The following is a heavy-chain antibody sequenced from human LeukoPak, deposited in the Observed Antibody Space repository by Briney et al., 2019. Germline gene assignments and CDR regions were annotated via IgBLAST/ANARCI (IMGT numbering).Heavy chain of an antibody. D-gene: IGHD6-6*01. CDR1: GGSISSYY. J-gene: IGHJ4*02. V-gene: IGHV4-59*01. CDR2: IYYSGST. Sequence: PSETLSLTCTVSGGSISSYYWSWIRQPPGKGLEWIGYIYYSGSTNYNPSLKSRVTISVDTSKNQFSLKLSSVTAADTAVYYCARGVSTVEYSSSGVLVDYWGQGTLVTVSS. CDR3: ARGVSTVEYSSSGVLVDY.